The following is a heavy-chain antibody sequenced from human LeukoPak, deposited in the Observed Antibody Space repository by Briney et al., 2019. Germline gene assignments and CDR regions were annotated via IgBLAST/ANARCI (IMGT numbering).Heavy chain of an antibody. J-gene: IGHJ4*02. D-gene: IGHD6-19*01. CDR1: GGSISSYY. V-gene: IGHV4-4*08. Sequence: SETLSLTCTVSGGSISSYYWSWIRQPPGKGLEWIGYIYSSGNTNYNPSLKSRVTISVDTSKNQLSLKLSSVTAADTAVYYCARASSGWYQHYFDYWGQGTLVTVSS. CDR3: ARASSGWYQHYFDY. CDR2: IYSSGNT.